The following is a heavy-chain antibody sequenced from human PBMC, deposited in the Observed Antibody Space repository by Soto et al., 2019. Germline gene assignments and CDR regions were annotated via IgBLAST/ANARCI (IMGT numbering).Heavy chain of an antibody. CDR1: GYSFTSYW. Sequence: GESLKISCKGSGYSFTSYWIGWVRQMPGKGLEWMGIIYPGDSDTRYSPSFQGQVTISADKSISTAYLQWSSLKASDTAMYYCARQGEDIVVVPAAIDYWGQGTLVTVS. CDR2: IYPGDSDT. V-gene: IGHV5-51*01. J-gene: IGHJ4*02. D-gene: IGHD2-2*01. CDR3: ARQGEDIVVVPAAIDY.